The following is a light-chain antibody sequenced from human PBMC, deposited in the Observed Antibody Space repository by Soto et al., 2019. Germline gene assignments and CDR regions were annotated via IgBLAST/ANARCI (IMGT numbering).Light chain of an antibody. Sequence: QSVLTQPRSVSGYPGQSVTISCTGTSSDVGAYNYVSWYQQHPAKAPNLMIYDVSKRPSGVPDRFSGSKSGNTASLTISGLQAEDEGDYYCCSYTNRAYVFGTGTKVTVL. J-gene: IGLJ1*01. V-gene: IGLV2-11*01. CDR1: SSDVGAYNY. CDR3: CSYTNRAYV. CDR2: DVS.